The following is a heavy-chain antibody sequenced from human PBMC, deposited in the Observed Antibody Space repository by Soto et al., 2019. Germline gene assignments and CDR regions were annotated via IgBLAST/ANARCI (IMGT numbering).Heavy chain of an antibody. V-gene: IGHV1-2*02. J-gene: IGHJ4*02. Sequence: QVQLVQSGAEVKKPGASVNVSCKASGYTFTVYYMHWVRQAPGQVLGRVGWINPKSGGTMYPQKFQGRVTMTWDTSIRTAYMALTRLRSDATAVYYCARDLAKGGGSAGFDYWGQGTLVTVSS. CDR2: INPKSGGT. CDR3: ARDLAKGGGSAGFDY. D-gene: IGHD1-26*01. CDR1: GYTFTVYY.